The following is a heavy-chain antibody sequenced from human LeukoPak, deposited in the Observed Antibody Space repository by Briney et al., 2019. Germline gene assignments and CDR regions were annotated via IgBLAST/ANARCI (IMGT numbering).Heavy chain of an antibody. CDR2: ISGGDGSP. Sequence: GGSLRLSCAASGFTFSTYAMRGVRQAPGKGLGWVSSISGGDGSPYYADSVKGRFTISRDNSKNTLYLQMNSLRAEDTAVYYCAKGESHPKYYFDYWGQGTLVTVSS. J-gene: IGHJ4*02. D-gene: IGHD3-10*01. CDR3: AKGESHPKYYFDY. CDR1: GFTFSTYA. V-gene: IGHV3-23*01.